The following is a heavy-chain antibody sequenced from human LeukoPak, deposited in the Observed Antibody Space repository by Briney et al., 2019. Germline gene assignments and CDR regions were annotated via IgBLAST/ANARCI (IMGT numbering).Heavy chain of an antibody. V-gene: IGHV3-23*01. J-gene: IGHJ4*02. CDR3: AKQTDSSGYYSDPYYFDY. Sequence: PTAATNSSNHISRVRQPPPKALESITANRDSGDNTYNPDPVKGRFTISRDNSKNTLYLQMNSLRAEDTAIYYCAKQTDSSGYYSDPYYFDYWGQGTLVTVSS. CDR2: NRDSGDNT. CDR1: AATNSSNH. D-gene: IGHD3-22*01.